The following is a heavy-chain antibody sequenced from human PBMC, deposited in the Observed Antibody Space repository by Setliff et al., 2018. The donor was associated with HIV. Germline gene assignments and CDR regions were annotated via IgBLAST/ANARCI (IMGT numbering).Heavy chain of an antibody. CDR2: IGGHGSII. J-gene: IGHJ4*02. CDR3: AAVPWGHSSLIIDH. Sequence: GGSLRLSCAASGLIFSSYEMNWVRQAPGKGLEWISFIGGHGSIIHYADSVKGRFTISRDNAKNSVYLQMHSLRVGDTAVYYCAAVPWGHSSLIIDHWGQGTPVTVSS. CDR1: GLIFSSYE. V-gene: IGHV3-48*03. D-gene: IGHD3-16*01.